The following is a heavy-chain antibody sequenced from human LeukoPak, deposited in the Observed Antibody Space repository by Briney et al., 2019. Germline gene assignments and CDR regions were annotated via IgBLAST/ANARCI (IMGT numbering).Heavy chain of an antibody. V-gene: IGHV1-24*01. CDR2: FGAEDGET. CDR3: ATDQRGYSSSSEYFQH. J-gene: IGHJ1*01. D-gene: IGHD6-6*01. CDR1: GYTFTGFS. Sequence: ASVKVSCKVSGYTFTGFSMHWVRQAPGKGLEWMGGFGAEDGETIYAQKFQGRVTMTEDTSTDTAYMELSSLRSEDTAVYYCATDQRGYSSSSEYFQHWGQGTLVTVSS.